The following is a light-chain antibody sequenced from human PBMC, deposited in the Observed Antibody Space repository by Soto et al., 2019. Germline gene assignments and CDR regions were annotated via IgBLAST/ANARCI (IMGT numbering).Light chain of an antibody. CDR2: EGS. Sequence: QSALTQTGSLSGSPGQSITISCSGTSNDIGTYNLVSWYQQHPGKAPKLIIFEGSRLPSGVSSRFSGSKSGNTASLTISGRRSEDEADYYCSSYAGSNILVVFGGGTKVTVL. V-gene: IGLV2-23*01. CDR3: SSYAGSNILVV. CDR1: SNDIGTYNL. J-gene: IGLJ2*01.